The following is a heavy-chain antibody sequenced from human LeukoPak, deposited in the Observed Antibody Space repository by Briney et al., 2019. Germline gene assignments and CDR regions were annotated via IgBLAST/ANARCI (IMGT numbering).Heavy chain of an antibody. CDR1: GGSISSSSYY. V-gene: IGHV4-39*07. J-gene: IGHJ5*02. CDR3: ARQYKWNYGQWFDP. Sequence: SETLSLTCTVSGGSISSSSYYWGWIRQPPGKGLEWIGSIYYSGSTYYNPSLKSRVTISVDTSKNQFSLKLSSVTAADTAVYYCARQYKWNYGQWFDPWGQGTLVTVSS. CDR2: IYYSGST. D-gene: IGHD1-7*01.